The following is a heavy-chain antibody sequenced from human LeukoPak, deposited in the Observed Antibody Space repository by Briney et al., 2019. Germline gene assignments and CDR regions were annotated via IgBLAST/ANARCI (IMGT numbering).Heavy chain of an antibody. CDR2: ISGSGTYI. Sequence: GGALRLSCVASGFTFSTYSMNWVRQAPGKGLEWVSSISGSGTYIYYADSVKGRFTISRDNAKNSLYLQMNSLRAEDTAVFYCARDGGYCSGGSCNNWFDPWGQGTLVTVSS. CDR3: ARDGGYCSGGSCNNWFDP. J-gene: IGHJ5*02. V-gene: IGHV3-21*01. D-gene: IGHD2-15*01. CDR1: GFTFSTYS.